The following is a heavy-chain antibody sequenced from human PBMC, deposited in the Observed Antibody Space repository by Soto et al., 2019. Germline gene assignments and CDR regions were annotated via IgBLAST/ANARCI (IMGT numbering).Heavy chain of an antibody. J-gene: IGHJ1*01. CDR2: ISAYNGNT. Sequence: GAPVKGSFKGSGYTFSSYGISWVRPAPGKGVEWMGWISAYNGNTNYAQKLQGRVTMTTDTSTSTAYMELRSLRSDDTAVYYCARDQYGDYDLFDAEYFQHWGQGTLVTVSS. D-gene: IGHD4-17*01. CDR1: GYTFSSYG. V-gene: IGHV1-18*01. CDR3: ARDQYGDYDLFDAEYFQH.